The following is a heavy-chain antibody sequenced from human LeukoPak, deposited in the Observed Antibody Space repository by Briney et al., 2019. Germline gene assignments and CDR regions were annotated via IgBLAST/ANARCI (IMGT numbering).Heavy chain of an antibody. Sequence: GGSLRLSCAASGFTFSSYEMNWVRQAPGKGLEWVSYISSSGSTIYYADSVKGRFTISRDNAKNSLYLQMNGLRAEDTAVYYCAARITMVRGVRGFDYWGQGTLVTVSS. CDR2: ISSSGSTI. CDR3: AARITMVRGVRGFDY. D-gene: IGHD3-10*01. J-gene: IGHJ4*02. CDR1: GFTFSSYE. V-gene: IGHV3-48*03.